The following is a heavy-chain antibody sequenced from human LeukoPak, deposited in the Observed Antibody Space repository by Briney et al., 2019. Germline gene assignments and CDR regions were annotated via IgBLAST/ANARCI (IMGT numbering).Heavy chain of an antibody. CDR3: ARDRGLGIWRAFDI. D-gene: IGHD7-27*01. CDR1: GGSISSYY. Sequence: KASETLSLTCTVSGGSISSYYWSWIRQPPGKGLEWIGYIYYSGSTNYNPSLKSRVTISVDTSKNQFSLKLSSVTAADTAVYYCARDRGLGIWRAFDIWGQGTMVTVSS. J-gene: IGHJ3*02. CDR2: IYYSGST. V-gene: IGHV4-59*01.